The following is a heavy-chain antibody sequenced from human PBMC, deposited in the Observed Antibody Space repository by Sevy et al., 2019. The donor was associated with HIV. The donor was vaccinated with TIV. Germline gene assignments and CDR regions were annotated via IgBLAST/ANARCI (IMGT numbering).Heavy chain of an antibody. V-gene: IGHV4-31*01. CDR1: GGSVNSGGYY. CDR3: ARDGFPDGGKAGYFDL. J-gene: IGHJ2*01. Sequence: SETLSLTCTVSGGSVNSGGYYWSWIRQYPGKGLEWIGYIYYTGPTHYTPSLKSPVTISMDTSKNQFSLKLSSVTAAATAVYYCARDGFPDGGKAGYFDLWGRGTLVTVSS. D-gene: IGHD2-15*01. CDR2: IYYTGPT.